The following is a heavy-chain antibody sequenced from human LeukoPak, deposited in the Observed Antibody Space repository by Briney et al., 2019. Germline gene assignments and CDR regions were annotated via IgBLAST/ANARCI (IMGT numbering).Heavy chain of an antibody. Sequence: GASVKVSCKASGFTFTSYGIAWVRQAPGQGLEWMAWIRVNSGDTKYAQKFQGRVTMTIDTSTSTAYMELRSLRSNDTAVYYCARENNWNYRGGDWFDPWGQGTLVTVSS. CDR1: GFTFTSYG. D-gene: IGHD1-7*01. CDR2: IRVNSGDT. CDR3: ARENNWNYRGGDWFDP. V-gene: IGHV1-18*01. J-gene: IGHJ5*02.